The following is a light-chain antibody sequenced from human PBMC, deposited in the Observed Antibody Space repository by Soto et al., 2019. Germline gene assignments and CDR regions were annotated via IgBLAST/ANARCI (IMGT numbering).Light chain of an antibody. J-gene: IGKJ5*01. V-gene: IGKV3-11*01. Sequence: EIVLTQSPGTLSLSPGKRATLSCRASQSVSNFLAWYQQKPGQAPRLLIYDTSNRATGIPARFSGSGSGTDFTLTISSLEPEDFAVYYCQQRSSWITFGQGTRLEIK. CDR2: DTS. CDR3: QQRSSWIT. CDR1: QSVSNF.